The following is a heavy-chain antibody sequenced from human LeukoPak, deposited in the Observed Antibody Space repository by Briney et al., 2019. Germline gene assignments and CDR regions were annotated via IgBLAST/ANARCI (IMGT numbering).Heavy chain of an antibody. CDR1: GFTFSNYW. V-gene: IGHV3-74*01. CDR3: ASPQGSSSWYWRGYFDY. Sequence: PGGSLRLSCAASGFTFSNYWMVWVRQVPGKGLVWVSRINSDGSSTSYADSVKGRFTISRDNAKTTLYLQMNSLRAEDTAVYYCASPQGSSSWYWRGYFDYWGQGTLVTVSS. J-gene: IGHJ4*02. CDR2: INSDGSST. D-gene: IGHD6-13*01.